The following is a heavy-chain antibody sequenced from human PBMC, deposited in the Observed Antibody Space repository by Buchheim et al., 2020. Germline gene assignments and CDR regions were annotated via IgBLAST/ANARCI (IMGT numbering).Heavy chain of an antibody. V-gene: IGHV4-39*01. CDR1: GGSISRTIYY. J-gene: IGHJ6*02. CDR2: IYHDGSS. CDR3: ARLNWGGWYSRGMDV. D-gene: IGHD6-19*01. Sequence: QLQLQESGPGLVKPSETLSLTCSVSGGSISRTIYYWGWIRQPPGKGLEWIGSIYHDGSSYYNPSLKSRVTLSADTSKNQFSLKLSSVTAADTAVYYCARLNWGGWYSRGMDVWGQGTT.